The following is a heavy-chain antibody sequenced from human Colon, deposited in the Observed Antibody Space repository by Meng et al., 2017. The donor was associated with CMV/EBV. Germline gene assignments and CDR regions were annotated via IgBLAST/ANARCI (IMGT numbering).Heavy chain of an antibody. CDR2: IYSTGGT. D-gene: IGHD2-2*01. V-gene: IGHV4-59*01. CDR3: AGNVEVLPTAKVLWDS. CDR1: GGSIRNYY. J-gene: IGHJ4*02. Sequence: SETLSLTCTVSGGSIRNYYWSWIRQSPGKELEWIGYIYSTGGTNYNPSLKSRVTISVDTSKNQFSLRLNSVTAADTAVYYCAGNVEVLPTAKVLWDSWGQGMLVTVSS.